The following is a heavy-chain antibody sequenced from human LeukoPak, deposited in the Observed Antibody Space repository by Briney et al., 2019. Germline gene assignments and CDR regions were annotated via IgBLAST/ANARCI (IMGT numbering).Heavy chain of an antibody. Sequence: GGSLRLSCVASGFAVGSNYMSWVRQAPGKGLEWVSLIYSGGAIRYADSVKGRFTISRDNSKNTLYLQMNSLRAEDTAVYYCANPEIYYGMDVWGQGTTVTVSS. CDR2: IYSGGAI. CDR1: GFAVGSNY. CDR3: ANPEIYYGMDV. V-gene: IGHV3-53*01. J-gene: IGHJ6*02.